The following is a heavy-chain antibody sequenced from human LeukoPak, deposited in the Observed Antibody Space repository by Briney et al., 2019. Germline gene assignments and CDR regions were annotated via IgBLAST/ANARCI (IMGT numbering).Heavy chain of an antibody. CDR3: ARVVASTSIDS. D-gene: IGHD2-15*01. J-gene: IGHJ4*02. CDR1: GYSINSGYF. CDR2: IFHTGDV. V-gene: IGHV4-38-2*02. Sequence: SETLSLTCTVSGYSINSGYFWGWVRQPPGKGPEWIGSIFHTGDVYYNPSLRSRVTLSIDTSRNQVSLKVTSVTAADTALYYCARVVASTSIDSWGQGILVTVSS.